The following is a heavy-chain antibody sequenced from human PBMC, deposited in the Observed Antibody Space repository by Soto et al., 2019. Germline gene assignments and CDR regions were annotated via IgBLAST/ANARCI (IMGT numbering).Heavy chain of an antibody. CDR2: ISYDGSNK. Sequence: GGSLRLSCAASGFTFSSYAMHWVRQAPGKGLEWVAVISYDGSNKYYADSVKGRFTISRDNSKNTLYLQMNSLRAEDTAVYYCARGWGYYYYGMDVWGQGTTVTVSS. CDR1: GFTFSSYA. D-gene: IGHD7-27*01. CDR3: ARGWGYYYYGMDV. J-gene: IGHJ6*02. V-gene: IGHV3-30-3*01.